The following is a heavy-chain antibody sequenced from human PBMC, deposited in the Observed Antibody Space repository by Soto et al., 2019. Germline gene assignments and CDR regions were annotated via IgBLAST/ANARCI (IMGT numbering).Heavy chain of an antibody. CDR1: GFTVSNNY. Sequence: GGSLRLSCAASGFTVSNNYMTWVRQAPGKGLEWVSFIYSSGSTYYADSVKGRFTISRDNFKNTLYLQMNSLRAEDTAVYYCVIDFYDSSGYYRDAFDIWGQGTMVTVS. J-gene: IGHJ3*02. CDR3: VIDFYDSSGYYRDAFDI. D-gene: IGHD3-22*01. V-gene: IGHV3-53*01. CDR2: IYSSGST.